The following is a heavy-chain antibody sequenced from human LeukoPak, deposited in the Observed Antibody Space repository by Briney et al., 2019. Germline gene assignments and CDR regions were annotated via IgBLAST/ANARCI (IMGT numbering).Heavy chain of an antibody. V-gene: IGHV1-69*04. Sequence: SVKVSCKASGCTFSSYAISWVRQAPGQGLEWMGRIITILGIANYAQKFQGRVTITADKSTSTAYMELSSLRSEDTAVYYCARVRLWFGECMDVWGQGTTVTVSS. J-gene: IGHJ6*02. CDR2: IITILGIA. CDR1: GCTFSSYA. CDR3: ARVRLWFGECMDV. D-gene: IGHD3-10*01.